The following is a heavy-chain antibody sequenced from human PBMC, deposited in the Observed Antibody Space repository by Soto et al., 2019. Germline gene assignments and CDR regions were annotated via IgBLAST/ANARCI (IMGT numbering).Heavy chain of an antibody. CDR3: ARGMVGSTKATNWFDP. CDR1: GYTFTSYG. J-gene: IGHJ5*02. V-gene: IGHV1-18*01. D-gene: IGHD2-15*01. CDR2: ISAYNGNT. Sequence: ASVKVSCKASGYTFTSYGISWVRQAPGQGLEWMGWISAYNGNTNYAQKLQGRVAMTTDTSTSTAYMELRSLRSDDTAVYYCARGMVGSTKATNWFDPWGQGTLVTVSS.